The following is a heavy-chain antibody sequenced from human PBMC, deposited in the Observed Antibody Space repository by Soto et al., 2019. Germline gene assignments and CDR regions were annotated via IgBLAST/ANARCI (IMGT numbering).Heavy chain of an antibody. V-gene: IGHV1-24*01. D-gene: IGHD6-19*01. CDR3: AASGPQWLAFDY. J-gene: IGHJ4*02. CDR2: FDPEDGET. CDR1: GYTLTELS. Sequence: ASVKVSCKVSGYTLTELSMHWVRQAPGKGLEWTGGFDPEDGETIYAQKFQGRVTMTEDTSTDTAYKELSSLRSEDMAVYYCAASGPQWLAFDYWGQGTLVTVSS.